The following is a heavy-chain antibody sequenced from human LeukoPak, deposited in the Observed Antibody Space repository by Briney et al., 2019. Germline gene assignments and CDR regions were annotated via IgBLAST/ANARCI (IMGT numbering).Heavy chain of an antibody. D-gene: IGHD2-2*01. CDR3: AREVVNGGAFDI. CDR2: INPSGGST. CDR1: GYTFTSYD. Sequence: ASVKVSCTASGYTFTSYDMHWVRQAPGQGLEWMGIINPSGGSTSYAQKFQGRVTMTRDTSTSTVYMELSSLRSEDTAVYYCAREVVNGGAFDIWGQGTMVTVSS. V-gene: IGHV1-46*01. J-gene: IGHJ3*02.